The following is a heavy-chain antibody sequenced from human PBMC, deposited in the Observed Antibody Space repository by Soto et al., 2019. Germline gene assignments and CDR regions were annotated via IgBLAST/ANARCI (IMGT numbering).Heavy chain of an antibody. CDR3: AMDGDMKFHSDSSDEPGY. V-gene: IGHV1-69*02. J-gene: IGHJ4*02. D-gene: IGHD3-22*01. Sequence: QVQLVQSGAEVKKPGSSVKVSCKASGGTFSSFVISWVRQAPGQGLEWMVRIIPSIGIINYAQKFQGRGTIAADTSKRTAYMELSSMRSDDTAVYYCAMDGDMKFHSDSSDEPGYWGQGTLVTVSS. CDR1: GGTFSSFV. CDR2: IIPSIGII.